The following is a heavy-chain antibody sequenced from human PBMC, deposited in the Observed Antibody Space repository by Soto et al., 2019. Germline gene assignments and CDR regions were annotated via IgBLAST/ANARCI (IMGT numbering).Heavy chain of an antibody. Sequence: QVQLQESGPGLVKPSETLSLTCSVSGVSTSNHYWTWIRKPPGQGPEWIGCIYYRGTTNYNASFNSRVTISVDTSKNQSSLKLNSVTTADTAGYYCARGGGSPYHDHEFDYWGQGILVTVSS. CDR3: ARGGGSPYHDHEFDY. J-gene: IGHJ4*02. D-gene: IGHD2-2*01. CDR2: IYYRGTT. CDR1: GVSTSNHY. V-gene: IGHV4-59*11.